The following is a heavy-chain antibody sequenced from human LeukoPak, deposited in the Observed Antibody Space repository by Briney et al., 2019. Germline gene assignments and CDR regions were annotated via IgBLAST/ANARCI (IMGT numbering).Heavy chain of an antibody. D-gene: IGHD3-22*01. CDR3: AKDNQRRYYDSSGCWFVD. J-gene: IGHJ4*02. Sequence: GGSLRLSCAASGFTFSSYAMHWVRQAPGKGLEWVAVISYDGSNKYYADSVKGRFTISRDNSKNTLYLQMNSLRAEDTAVYYCAKDNQRRYYDSSGCWFVDWGQGTLVTVSS. CDR2: ISYDGSNK. CDR1: GFTFSSYA. V-gene: IGHV3-30-3*01.